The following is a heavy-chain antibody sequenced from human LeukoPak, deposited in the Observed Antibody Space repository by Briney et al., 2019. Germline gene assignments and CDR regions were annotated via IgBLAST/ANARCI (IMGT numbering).Heavy chain of an antibody. CDR3: AKDLYYYGSKKTTTGGVDY. V-gene: IGHV3-23*01. Sequence: PGGSLRLSCAASGFTFSSYGMSWVRQAQGKGLEWVSGISGSGGSTYYADSVKGRFTISRDNSKNTLYLQMNSLRAEDTAVYYCAKDLYYYGSKKTTTGGVDYWGQGTLVTVSS. D-gene: IGHD3-10*01. CDR1: GFTFSSYG. J-gene: IGHJ4*02. CDR2: ISGSGGST.